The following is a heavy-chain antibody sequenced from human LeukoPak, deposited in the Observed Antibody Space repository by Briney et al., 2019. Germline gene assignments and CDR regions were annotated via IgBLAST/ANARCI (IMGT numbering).Heavy chain of an antibody. CDR1: GFTVSSNY. CDR2: IYSDDTT. D-gene: IGHD3-3*01. J-gene: IGHJ4*02. V-gene: IGHV3-53*01. CDR3: ARVLLSGYSSYYLDY. Sequence: GGSLRLSCAASGFTVSSNYVSWVRQAPGKGLEWVSVIYSDDTTYYADSVKGRFTISRDKSENTLYLQMNSLRAEDTAVYYCARVLLSGYSSYYLDYWGQGTLVTVSS.